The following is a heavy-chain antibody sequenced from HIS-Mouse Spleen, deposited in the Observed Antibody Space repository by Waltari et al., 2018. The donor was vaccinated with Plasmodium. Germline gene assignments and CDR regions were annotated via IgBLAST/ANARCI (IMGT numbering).Heavy chain of an antibody. CDR1: GYSIRSGYY. D-gene: IGHD3-10*01. Sequence: QVQLQESGPGLVKPSETLSLTCTVSGYSIRSGYYWGWIRQPPGKGLEWIGSIYPSGSTYYNPSLKSRVTISVDTSKNQFSLKLSSVTAADTAVYYCARVDYGSGDYYYYYGMDVWGQGTTVTVSS. V-gene: IGHV4-38-2*02. CDR2: IYPSGST. CDR3: ARVDYGSGDYYYYYGMDV. J-gene: IGHJ6*02.